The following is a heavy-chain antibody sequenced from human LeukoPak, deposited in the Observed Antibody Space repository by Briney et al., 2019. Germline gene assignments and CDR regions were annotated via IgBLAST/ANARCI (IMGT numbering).Heavy chain of an antibody. D-gene: IGHD6-19*01. CDR1: GFTFSSYG. CDR2: ISYDGSNK. J-gene: IGHJ6*02. V-gene: IGHV3-30*18. Sequence: GGSLRLSCAASGFTFSSYGMHWVRQAPGKGLEWVAVISYDGSNKYYADSVKGRFTISRDNSKNTLYLQMNSLRAEDTAVYYCAKDKGQWLVRGYYYGMDVWSQGTTVTVSS. CDR3: AKDKGQWLVRGYYYGMDV.